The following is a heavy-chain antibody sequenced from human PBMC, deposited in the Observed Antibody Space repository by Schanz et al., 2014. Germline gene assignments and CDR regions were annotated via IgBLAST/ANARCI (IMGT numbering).Heavy chain of an antibody. Sequence: EVQLVESGGGLVQPGGSLRLCCVASGFTFSRYWMTWVRQAPGKGLEWVANIKQDGSAKNYVDSVKGRFTISRDNTKKSLCLQRNSLRAEDTALYYCARVRGGDEGLDQWGQGTLVTVSS. CDR3: ARVRGGDEGLDQ. D-gene: IGHD4-17*01. V-gene: IGHV3-7*01. J-gene: IGHJ4*02. CDR1: GFTFSRYW. CDR2: IKQDGSAK.